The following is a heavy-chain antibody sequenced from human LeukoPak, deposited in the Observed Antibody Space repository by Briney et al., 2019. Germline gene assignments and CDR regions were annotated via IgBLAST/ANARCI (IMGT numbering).Heavy chain of an antibody. D-gene: IGHD3-22*01. J-gene: IGHJ4*02. CDR3: ARGLARITMIRAGFDY. Sequence: ASVKVSCKASGGTFSSYAISWVRQAPGQGLEWMGRIIPILGIANYAQKFQGRVTITADKSTSTAYMELSSLGSEDTAVYYCARGLARITMIRAGFDYWGQGTLVTVSS. V-gene: IGHV1-69*04. CDR2: IIPILGIA. CDR1: GGTFSSYA.